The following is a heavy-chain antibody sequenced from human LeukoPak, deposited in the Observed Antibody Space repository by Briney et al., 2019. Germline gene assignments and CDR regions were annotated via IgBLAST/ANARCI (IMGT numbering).Heavy chain of an antibody. CDR3: ATASTYYSGDAFDI. J-gene: IGHJ3*02. CDR2: FDPEDGET. V-gene: IGHV1-24*01. CDR1: GYTLTELS. Sequence: ASVKVSCKVSGYTLTELSMHWARQAPGKGLEWMGGFDPEDGETIYAQKFQGRVTMTEDTSTDTAYMELSSLRSEDTAVYYCATASTYYSGDAFDIWGQGTMVTVSS. D-gene: IGHD3-22*01.